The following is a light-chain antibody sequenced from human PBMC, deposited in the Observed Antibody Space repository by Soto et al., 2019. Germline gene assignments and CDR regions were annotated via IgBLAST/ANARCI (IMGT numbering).Light chain of an antibody. V-gene: IGLV3-9*01. J-gene: IGLJ2*01. CDR1: NIGSKN. Sequence: SYELTQPLSVSVALGQTARITCGGNNIGSKNVHWYQQKPGQAPVLVIYRDSNRPSGIPERFSGSNSGNTATLTISGAQAGDEDDYYCQVWDSSTLVFGRGTKVTVL. CDR2: RDS. CDR3: QVWDSSTLV.